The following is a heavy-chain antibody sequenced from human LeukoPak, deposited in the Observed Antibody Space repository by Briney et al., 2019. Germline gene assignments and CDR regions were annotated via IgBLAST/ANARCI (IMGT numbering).Heavy chain of an antibody. V-gene: IGHV1-8*01. CDR2: MNPNSGNT. CDR3: ARALRLDGGWFDS. Sequence: ASVKVSCKASGYTFTSYDINWVRQATGQGLEWMGWMNPNSGNTGYAQKFQGRVTMTRNTSISTAYMELSSLRSEDTAVYYCARALRLDGGWFDSWGQGTLVTVSS. D-gene: IGHD3-16*01. CDR1: GYTFTSYD. J-gene: IGHJ5*01.